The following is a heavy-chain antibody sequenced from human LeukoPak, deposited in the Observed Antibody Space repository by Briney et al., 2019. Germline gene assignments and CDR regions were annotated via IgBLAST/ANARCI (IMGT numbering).Heavy chain of an antibody. Sequence: PGGSLRLSCAASGFTFSSYGMSWVRQAPGKGLEWVSGISGSGGSTYYADSVKGRFTISRDNSKNTLYLQMNSLRAEDTAVYYCARVGRRGYVDYWGQGTLVTVSS. CDR1: GFTFSSYG. V-gene: IGHV3-23*01. D-gene: IGHD3-10*01. CDR3: ARVGRRGYVDY. J-gene: IGHJ4*02. CDR2: ISGSGGST.